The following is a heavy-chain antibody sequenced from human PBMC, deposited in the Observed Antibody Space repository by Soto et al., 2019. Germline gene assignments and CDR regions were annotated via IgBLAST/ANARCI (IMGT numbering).Heavy chain of an antibody. D-gene: IGHD3-22*01. Sequence: GASVKVSCKASGYTFTSYYMHWVRQAPGQGLEWMGIINPSGGSTSYAQKFQGRVTMTRDTSTSTAYMELRSLRSDDTAVYYCASCQYYYDSSGYYYVDAFDIWGQGTMVTVSS. CDR2: INPSGGST. J-gene: IGHJ3*02. V-gene: IGHV1-46*01. CDR3: ASCQYYYDSSGYYYVDAFDI. CDR1: GYTFTSYY.